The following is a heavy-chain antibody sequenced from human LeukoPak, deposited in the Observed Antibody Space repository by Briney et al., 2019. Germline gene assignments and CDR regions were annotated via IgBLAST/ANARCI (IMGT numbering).Heavy chain of an antibody. V-gene: IGHV3-7*01. Sequence: GGSLRLSCAASGFTFSDYYMSWIRQAPGKGLEGVANIKQDGSEEYYVDSVKGRFTISRDNAKNSLYLQMNSLRAEDTAGYYCARETYYYDSSGYPGTNCFDPWGQGTLVTVSS. CDR1: GFTFSDYY. J-gene: IGHJ5*02. D-gene: IGHD3-22*01. CDR3: ARETYYYDSSGYPGTNCFDP. CDR2: IKQDGSEE.